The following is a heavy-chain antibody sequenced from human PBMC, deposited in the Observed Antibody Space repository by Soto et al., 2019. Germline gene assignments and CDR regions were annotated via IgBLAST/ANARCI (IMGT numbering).Heavy chain of an antibody. CDR1: GFTLSSYA. CDR3: AKDRSYYDIPLEY. D-gene: IGHD3-9*01. V-gene: IGHV3-23*01. CDR2: ISGSGGST. Sequence: GGSLRLSCAASGFTLSSYAMSWVRQAPGKGLEWVSAISGSGGSTYYADSVKGRFTISRDNSKNTLYLQMDSLRAEDTAIYYCAKDRSYYDIPLEYWGQGTLVTVSS. J-gene: IGHJ4*02.